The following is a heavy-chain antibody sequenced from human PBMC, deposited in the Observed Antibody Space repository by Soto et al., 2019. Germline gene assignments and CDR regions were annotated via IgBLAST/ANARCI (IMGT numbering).Heavy chain of an antibody. CDR2: IYPGDSDT. V-gene: IGHV5-51*01. D-gene: IGHD6-13*01. Sequence: GESLKISCKGSGYSFTSYWIGWVRQMPGKGLEWMGIIYPGDSDTRYSPSLQGQVTISRDTSKNTLYLQMDSLRAKDTALYYCAKSYSSNWYDYFDYWGQGTLVTVSS. CDR1: GYSFTSYW. CDR3: AKSYSSNWYDYFDY. J-gene: IGHJ4*02.